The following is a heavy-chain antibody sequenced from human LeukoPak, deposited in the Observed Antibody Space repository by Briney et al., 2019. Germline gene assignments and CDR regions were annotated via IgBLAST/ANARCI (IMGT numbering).Heavy chain of an antibody. Sequence: SETLSLTCSVSDGSITIDSYYWGWVRQPPGTGLEWIGSIYYSGSTYYTPSLKSRAFISVDTSQNHFSLSLMSVTAADTAVYYCTRVYNPDYYYYMDVWGKGTTVTVSS. CDR1: DGSITIDSYY. CDR3: TRVYNPDYYYYMDV. CDR2: IYYSGST. V-gene: IGHV4-39*07. D-gene: IGHD1-14*01. J-gene: IGHJ6*03.